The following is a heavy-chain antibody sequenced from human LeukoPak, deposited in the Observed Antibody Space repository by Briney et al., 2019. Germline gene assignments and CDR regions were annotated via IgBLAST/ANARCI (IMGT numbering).Heavy chain of an antibody. Sequence: SETLSLTCTVSSYSISSGYYWGWIRQPPGKGLERIGSIYYSGSTYYNPSLKSRVTISVDTSKNQFSLKLSSVTAADTAVYYCARRGRYDAFDIWGQGTMVTVSS. V-gene: IGHV4-38-2*02. CDR1: SYSISSGYY. J-gene: IGHJ3*02. CDR2: IYYSGST. CDR3: ARRGRYDAFDI. D-gene: IGHD3-16*01.